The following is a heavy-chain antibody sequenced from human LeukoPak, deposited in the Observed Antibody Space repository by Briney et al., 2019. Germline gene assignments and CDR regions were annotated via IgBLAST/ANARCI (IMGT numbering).Heavy chain of an antibody. J-gene: IGHJ3*02. Sequence: GGSLRLSCAASGFTFSSYWMHWVRQAPGKGLVWVSRINSDGSSTSYADSVKGRFTISRDNAKNTLYLQMNSLRAEDTAVYYCARVGYYHDAFDIWGQGKMVTVSS. CDR3: ARVGYYHDAFDI. CDR2: INSDGSST. V-gene: IGHV3-74*01. D-gene: IGHD3-22*01. CDR1: GFTFSSYW.